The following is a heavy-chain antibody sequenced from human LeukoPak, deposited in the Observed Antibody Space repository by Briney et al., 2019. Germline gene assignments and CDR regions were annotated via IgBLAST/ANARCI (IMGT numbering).Heavy chain of an antibody. Sequence: PSETLSLTCTVSGGSISSGSYHWGWIRQPAGKGLEWIGRIYTSGSTNYNPSLKSRVTISVDTSKNQFSLKLSSVTAADTAVYYCARKGDVWGKGTTVTVSS. J-gene: IGHJ6*04. CDR1: GGSISSGSYH. CDR3: ARKGDV. V-gene: IGHV4-61*02. CDR2: IYTSGST.